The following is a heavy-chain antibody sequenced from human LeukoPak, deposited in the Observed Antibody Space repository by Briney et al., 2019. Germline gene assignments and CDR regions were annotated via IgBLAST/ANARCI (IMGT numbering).Heavy chain of an antibody. D-gene: IGHD2-2*01. CDR1: GFTFSSYA. CDR3: ARVPAERSYYFDY. Sequence: GALRLSCAASGFTFSSYAMHWVRQAPGKGLEWVAVISYDGSNKYYADSVKGRFTISRDNSKNTLYLQMNSLRAEDTAVYYCARVPAERSYYFDYWGQGTLVTVSS. J-gene: IGHJ4*02. CDR2: ISYDGSNK. V-gene: IGHV3-30-3*01.